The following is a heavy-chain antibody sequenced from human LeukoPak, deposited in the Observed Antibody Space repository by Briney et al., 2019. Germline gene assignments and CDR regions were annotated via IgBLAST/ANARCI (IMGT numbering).Heavy chain of an antibody. Sequence: GGSLRLSCAASGFTFSSYWMSWVRRAPGKGLEWVANIKKDGSEKYYVDSVKGRFTISRDNAKNSLYLQMNSLRAEDTAVYYCAVAVAGTGDYFDYWGQGTLVTVSS. J-gene: IGHJ4*02. V-gene: IGHV3-7*01. D-gene: IGHD6-19*01. CDR3: AVAVAGTGDYFDY. CDR2: IKKDGSEK. CDR1: GFTFSSYW.